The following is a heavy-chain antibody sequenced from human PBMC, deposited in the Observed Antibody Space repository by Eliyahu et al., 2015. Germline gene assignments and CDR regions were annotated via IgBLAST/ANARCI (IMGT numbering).Heavy chain of an antibody. CDR3: ARGGRGYCSGGSCYSAANTRLRRALFDY. J-gene: IGHJ4*02. D-gene: IGHD2-15*01. CDR1: GXSFSGYY. CDR2: INHXGST. V-gene: IGHV4-34*01. Sequence: QVQLQQWGAGLLKPSETLSLTCAVYGXSFSGYYWXWIRQXPGKGLGXIGEINHXGSTNXNPSLKSRVTISLDTSKNQFSLKLRSVTAADTAVYYCARGGRGYCSGGSCYSAANTRLRRALFDYWGQGTLVTVSS.